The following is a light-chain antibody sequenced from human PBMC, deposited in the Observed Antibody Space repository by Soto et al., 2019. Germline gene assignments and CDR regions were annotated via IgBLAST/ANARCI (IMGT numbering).Light chain of an antibody. V-gene: IGKV1-9*01. CDR3: QQLNTYPLFT. Sequence: DIQLTQSPSFLSASVGDRVTITCRASQGISSYLAWYQQKPGKAPKLLIYAASTLQSGVPSRFSGSGSGTEFTLTISSLQPEDFATYYCQQLNTYPLFTFGPGTKVAI. CDR1: QGISSY. CDR2: AAS. J-gene: IGKJ3*01.